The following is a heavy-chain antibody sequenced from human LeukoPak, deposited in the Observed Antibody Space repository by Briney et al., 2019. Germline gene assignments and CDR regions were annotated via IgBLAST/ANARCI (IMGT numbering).Heavy chain of an antibody. CDR1: GFTFSSYG. J-gene: IGHJ4*02. Sequence: GGSLRLSCAASGFTFSSYGMHWVRQAPGKGLEWVAVISYDGSNKYYADSVKGRFTISRDNSKNTLYLQMNSLRAEDMAVYYCAKDQGVAAAGLYYFDYWGQGTLVTVSS. V-gene: IGHV3-30*18. CDR2: ISYDGSNK. D-gene: IGHD6-13*01. CDR3: AKDQGVAAAGLYYFDY.